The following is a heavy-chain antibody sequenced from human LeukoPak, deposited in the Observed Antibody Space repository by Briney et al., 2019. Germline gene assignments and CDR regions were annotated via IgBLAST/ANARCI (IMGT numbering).Heavy chain of an antibody. CDR2: INHSGST. D-gene: IGHD1-7*01. Sequence: PSETLCLTCAVYGGSFSGYYWSWIRQPPGKGLEWIGEINHSGSTNYNPSLKSRLTISVDTSKNQFSLKLSSVTAADTAVYYCAGDFITGTSRWGQGTLVTVSS. V-gene: IGHV4-34*01. J-gene: IGHJ4*02. CDR1: GGSFSGYY. CDR3: AGDFITGTSR.